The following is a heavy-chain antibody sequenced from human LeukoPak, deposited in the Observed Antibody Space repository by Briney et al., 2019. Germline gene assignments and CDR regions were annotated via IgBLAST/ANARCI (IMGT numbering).Heavy chain of an antibody. CDR2: INPATSGT. CDR1: GYTFSGHY. CDR3: ARQLGNYYRAFDH. J-gene: IGHJ4*02. Sequence: ASVKVSCKASGYTFSGHYIHWVRQAPGQGLEWVGWINPATSGTNFAQKFQGRVTMTWDTSTSTAHMELSSLTSDGAAVFYCARQLGNYYRAFDHWGQGTLVTGSS. V-gene: IGHV1-2*02. D-gene: IGHD1-26*01.